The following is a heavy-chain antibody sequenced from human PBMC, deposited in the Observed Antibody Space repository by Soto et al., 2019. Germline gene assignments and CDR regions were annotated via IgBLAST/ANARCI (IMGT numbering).Heavy chain of an antibody. Sequence: PGGSLRLSSTASGFNFGDYTMSWFRQAPGKGLEWVGFIRGKGYGGTTEYTASVKGRFTISRDDSKNIAYLQMNSLKTEDTAVYYCTRGGINWNYLRCAFDYWGQGTLVTVSS. CDR3: TRGGINWNYLRCAFDY. V-gene: IGHV3-49*01. CDR1: GFNFGDYT. J-gene: IGHJ4*02. D-gene: IGHD1-7*01. CDR2: IRGKGYGGTT.